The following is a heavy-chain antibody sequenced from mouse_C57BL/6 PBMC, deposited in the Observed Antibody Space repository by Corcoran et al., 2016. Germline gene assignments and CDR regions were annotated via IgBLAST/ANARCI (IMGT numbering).Heavy chain of an antibody. J-gene: IGHJ2*01. V-gene: IGHV1-80*01. CDR2: IFPGSGST. D-gene: IGHD1-1*01. Sequence: QVQLQQSGAELVKPGASVKISCKASGYAFSSYWMNWVKQRPGKGLEWIGWIFPGSGSTYYNEKFKGKATLTVDKSSSTAYMLLSSLTSEDSAVYFCARGLLRLYYFDYWGQGTTLTVSS. CDR3: ARGLLRLYYFDY. CDR1: GYAFSSYW.